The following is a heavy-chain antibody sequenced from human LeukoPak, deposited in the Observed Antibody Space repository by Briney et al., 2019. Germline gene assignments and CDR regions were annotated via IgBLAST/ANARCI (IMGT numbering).Heavy chain of an antibody. CDR2: IYHSGST. V-gene: IGHV4-38-2*01. D-gene: IGHD6-25*01. CDR1: GYSISSGYY. CDR3: ARLARLLYYMDV. Sequence: SETLSLTCAVSGYSISSGYYWGWIRQPPGKGLEWIGSIYHSGSTYYNPSLKSRVTISVDTSKNQFSLKLSSVTAADTAVYYCARLARLLYYMDVWGKGTTVTVSS. J-gene: IGHJ6*03.